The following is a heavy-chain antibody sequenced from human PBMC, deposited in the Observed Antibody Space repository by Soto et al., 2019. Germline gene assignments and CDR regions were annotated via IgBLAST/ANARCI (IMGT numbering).Heavy chain of an antibody. Sequence: LSLTCTVSGGSISSYYWSWIRQPPGKGLEWIGYIYYSGSTNYNPSLKSRVTISVDTSKNQFSLKLSSVTAADTAVYYCASTLLYSSFDYWGQGTLVTVSS. CDR2: IYYSGST. J-gene: IGHJ4*02. CDR3: ASTLLYSSFDY. CDR1: GGSISSYY. D-gene: IGHD6-13*01. V-gene: IGHV4-59*08.